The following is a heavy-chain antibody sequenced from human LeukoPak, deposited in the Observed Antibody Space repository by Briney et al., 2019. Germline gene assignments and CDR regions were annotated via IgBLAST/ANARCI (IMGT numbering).Heavy chain of an antibody. CDR2: INTNTGNP. J-gene: IGHJ6*02. D-gene: IGHD6-13*01. CDR1: GYTFTSYA. CDR3: ARDERYNSSWYYYGMDV. Sequence: ASVKVSCKASGYTFTSYAMNWVRQAPGQGLEWMGWINTNTGNPTYAQGFTGRFVFSLDTSVSTAYLQISSLKAEDTAVYYCARDERYNSSWYYYGMDVWGQGTTVTVSS. V-gene: IGHV7-4-1*02.